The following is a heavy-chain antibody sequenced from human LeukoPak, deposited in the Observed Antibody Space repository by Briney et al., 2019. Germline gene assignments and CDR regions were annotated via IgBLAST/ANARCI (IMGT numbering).Heavy chain of an antibody. CDR1: GFTSSNAW. V-gene: IGHV3-15*01. D-gene: IGHD4-23*01. J-gene: IGHJ4*02. Sequence: KTGGSLRLSCAASGFTSSNAWMSWVRQAPGKGLEWVGRIKSKTDGGTTDYAAPVKGRFTISRDDSKNTLYLQMNSLKTEDTAVYYCTTDQVPAADYGGNSLDYWGQGTLVTVSS. CDR3: TTDQVPAADYGGNSLDY. CDR2: IKSKTDGGTT.